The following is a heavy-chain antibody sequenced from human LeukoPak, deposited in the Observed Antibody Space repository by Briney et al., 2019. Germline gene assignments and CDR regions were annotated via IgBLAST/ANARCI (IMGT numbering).Heavy chain of an antibody. CDR3: ARDRRLIRYNWFDP. Sequence: SETLSLTCTVSIGSISSNNYYWGWIRQPPGKGLEWIGSIYYSGSTYYNPSLKSRVTISVDTSKNQFSLKLSSVTAADTAVYYCARDRRLIRYNWFDPWGQGTLVTVSS. D-gene: IGHD3-9*01. CDR2: IYYSGST. V-gene: IGHV4-39*07. CDR1: IGSISSNNYY. J-gene: IGHJ5*02.